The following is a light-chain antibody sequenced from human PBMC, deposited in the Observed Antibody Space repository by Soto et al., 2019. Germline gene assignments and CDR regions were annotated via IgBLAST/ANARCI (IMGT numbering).Light chain of an antibody. V-gene: IGKV1-39*01. J-gene: IGKJ4*01. CDR2: AVA. CDR1: QSINGY. CDR3: QQSMTVPLT. Sequence: DIQMTQSPSSLSASVGDSATITCRASQSINGYLNWYQQKLGEAHNLLIYAVASLQSGVPSRFSGSGSGTVFTLTISSLQTEEFASYFCQQSMTVPLTFGGGTKVEIK.